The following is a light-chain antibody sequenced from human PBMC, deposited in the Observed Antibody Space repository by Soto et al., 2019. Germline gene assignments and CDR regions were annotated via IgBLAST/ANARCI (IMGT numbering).Light chain of an antibody. J-gene: IGKJ1*01. CDR1: QSISSW. CDR3: QQYNGYSS. Sequence: DIQMTQSPSTLSASVGDRVTITCRASQSISSWLAWYQQKPGKAPNLLIYDASSLESGVPSRFSGSGFGTEFTLTISSLQPDDFATYYCQQYNGYSSFGPGTKVEIK. CDR2: DAS. V-gene: IGKV1-5*01.